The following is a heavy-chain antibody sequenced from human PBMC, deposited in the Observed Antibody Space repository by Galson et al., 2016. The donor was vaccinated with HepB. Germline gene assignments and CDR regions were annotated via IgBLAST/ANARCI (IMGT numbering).Heavy chain of an antibody. CDR2: ITSGGTT. CDR3: AKRPYSYGWHYGMDV. CDR1: GFSFSSYA. Sequence: SLRLSCAASGFSFSSYAMSWVRQAPGKGLEWVSGITSGGTTYYADSVKGRFTISRDNSKNILYLQMKSLRDEDTAVYYCAKRPYSYGWHYGMDVWGHGTLVTVS. D-gene: IGHD5-18*01. J-gene: IGHJ6*02. V-gene: IGHV3-23*01.